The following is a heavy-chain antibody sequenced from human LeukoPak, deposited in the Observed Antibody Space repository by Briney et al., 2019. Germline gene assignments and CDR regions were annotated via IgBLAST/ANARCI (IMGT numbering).Heavy chain of an antibody. Sequence: ASVNVSYKSSVYTFVIYGIRWVRQAPGQGLEWMAWISPYDGDTNYAQKFEGRVTMTTETSTNTAYMELRSRRSDDTAIYYCARDYCTRGGDCYKEDLFDPWGQGTLVTVSA. CDR2: ISPYDGDT. CDR1: VYTFVIYG. CDR3: ARDYCTRGGDCYKEDLFDP. V-gene: IGHV1-18*01. J-gene: IGHJ5*02. D-gene: IGHD2-21*02.